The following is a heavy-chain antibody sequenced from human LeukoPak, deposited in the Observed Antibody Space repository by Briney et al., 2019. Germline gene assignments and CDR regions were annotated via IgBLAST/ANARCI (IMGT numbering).Heavy chain of an antibody. Sequence: SETLSLTCTVSGGSISSYYWSWIRQLPGKGLEWIGYIYYSGSTNYNPSLKNRVTISVDTSKNQFSLKLSSVTAADTAVYYCARYVRSFDYWGQGTLVTVSS. CDR3: ARYVRSFDY. J-gene: IGHJ4*02. D-gene: IGHD3-10*02. V-gene: IGHV4-59*01. CDR1: GGSISSYY. CDR2: IYYSGST.